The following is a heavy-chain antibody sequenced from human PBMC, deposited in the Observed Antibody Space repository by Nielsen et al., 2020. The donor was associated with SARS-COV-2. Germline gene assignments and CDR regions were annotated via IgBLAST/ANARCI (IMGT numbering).Heavy chain of an antibody. D-gene: IGHD5-24*01. V-gene: IGHV3-30*18. CDR2: ISYDGSNK. CDR1: GFTFSSYE. Sequence: GSLKISCAASGFTFSSYEMNWVRQAPGKGLEWVAVISYDGSNKYYADSVKGRFTISRDNSKNTLYLQMNSLRAEDTAVYYCAKDSPVEMVTSWYFDLWGRGTLVTVSS. J-gene: IGHJ2*01. CDR3: AKDSPVEMVTSWYFDL.